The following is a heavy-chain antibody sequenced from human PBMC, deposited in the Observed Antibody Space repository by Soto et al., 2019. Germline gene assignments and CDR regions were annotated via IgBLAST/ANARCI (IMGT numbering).Heavy chain of an antibody. CDR1: GGTFSSYA. V-gene: IGHV1-69*12. Sequence: QVQVVQSGAEVKKPGSSVKVSCKASGGTFSSYAISWVRQAPGQGLEWMGGIIPIFGTANYAQKFQGRVTITGDESTSPAYMELSSLRDEDTAVYYCARVRGDSYGYGSYYYGMDVWGQGTTVTVSS. CDR2: IIPIFGTA. J-gene: IGHJ6*02. D-gene: IGHD5-18*01. CDR3: ARVRGDSYGYGSYYYGMDV.